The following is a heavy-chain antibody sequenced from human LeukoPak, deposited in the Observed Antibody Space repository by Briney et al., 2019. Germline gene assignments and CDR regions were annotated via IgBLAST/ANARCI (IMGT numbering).Heavy chain of an antibody. V-gene: IGHV1-8*03. CDR2: MNPNSGNT. CDR3: ARMDGLCSGGSCPNWYDP. J-gene: IGHJ5*02. CDR1: GYTFTSYD. D-gene: IGHD2-15*01. Sequence: ASVKVSCKASGYTFTSYDINWVRQSTGQGLEWMGWMNPNSGNTGYAQKFQGRVTITRNTSISTAYMELRSLRSEDTAVYYCARMDGLCSGGSCPNWYDPWGQGTLVTVSS.